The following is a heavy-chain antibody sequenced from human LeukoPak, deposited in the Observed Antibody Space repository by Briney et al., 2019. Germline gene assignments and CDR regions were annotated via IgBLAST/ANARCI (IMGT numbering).Heavy chain of an antibody. CDR2: IYTSGST. D-gene: IGHD1/OR15-1a*01. CDR3: ARLKQRRFDY. CDR1: GGSISSYY. J-gene: IGHJ4*02. Sequence: PSETLSLTCTVSGGSISSYYWSWIRQPPGKGLEWIGYIYTSGSTNYNPSLKSRVTISVDTSKNQFSLELSSVTAADTAVYYCARLKQRRFDYWGQGTLVTVSS. V-gene: IGHV4-4*09.